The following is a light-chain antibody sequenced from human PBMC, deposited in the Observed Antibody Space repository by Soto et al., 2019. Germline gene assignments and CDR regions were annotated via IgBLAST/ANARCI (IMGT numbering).Light chain of an antibody. J-gene: IGKJ1*01. CDR3: QQYGNSLWS. CDR1: QIISSW. CDR2: GAS. Sequence: DSKMSKSPSAVSASAGDRVTVTCRASQIISSWLAWYQQKPGKAPNLLIYGASSRAAGIPDRFSGSGSGTDFTLTISRLEPEDFAVYYCQQYGNSLWSFGQVTKVDI. V-gene: IGKV1-5*01.